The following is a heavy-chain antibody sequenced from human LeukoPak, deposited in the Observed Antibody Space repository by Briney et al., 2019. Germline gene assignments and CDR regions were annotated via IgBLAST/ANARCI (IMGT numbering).Heavy chain of an antibody. CDR2: IYGVGHYT. D-gene: IGHD1-26*01. V-gene: IGHV3-66*01. Sequence: GGSLRLSCAASGFTVSTNYMSWVRQAPGEGLEWVSIIYGVGHYTFYADSVKGRFTISRDNAKNSLYLKMNSLRAEDTAVYYCARDRFSGSYPLDYWGQGTLATVSS. CDR1: GFTVSTNY. CDR3: ARDRFSGSYPLDY. J-gene: IGHJ4*02.